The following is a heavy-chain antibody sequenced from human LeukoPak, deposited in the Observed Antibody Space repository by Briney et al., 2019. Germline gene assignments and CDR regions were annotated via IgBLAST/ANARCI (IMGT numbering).Heavy chain of an antibody. CDR3: AKSGYNRFDY. CDR1: GFTFSNYA. CDR2: ISYHGSNK. V-gene: IGHV3-30*04. Sequence: GGSLRLSCAASGFTFSNYAMHWVRQAPGKGLEWVAVISYHGSNKYYADSAKGRFTISRDNSKNTLYLQMNSLRAEDTAVYYCAKSGYNRFDYWGQGTLVTVSS. J-gene: IGHJ4*02. D-gene: IGHD5-24*01.